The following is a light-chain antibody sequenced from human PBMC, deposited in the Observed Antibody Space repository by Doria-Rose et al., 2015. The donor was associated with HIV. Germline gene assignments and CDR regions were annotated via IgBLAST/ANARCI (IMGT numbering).Light chain of an antibody. CDR1: NIGSKH. V-gene: IGLV3-21*04. CDR2: LDN. CDR3: QVWDSSRVV. Sequence: SYELTQPPSVSVAPGKTARIPCGGNNIGSKHVHWYQHKPGRAPVLVIYLDNDRPSGIPERFSGSNSGNTATLTISRVEAGDEADYYCQVWDSSRVVLGGGTKLTV. J-gene: IGLJ3*02.